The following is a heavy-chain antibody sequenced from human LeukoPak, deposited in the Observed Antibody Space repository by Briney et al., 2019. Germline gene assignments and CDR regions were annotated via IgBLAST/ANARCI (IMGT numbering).Heavy chain of an antibody. V-gene: IGHV4-59*01. J-gene: IGHJ3*02. Sequence: SETLSLTCTVSGGSISSYYWSWIRQPPGKGLEWIGYIYYSGSTNYNPSLKSRVTISVDTSKNQFSLKLSSVTAADTAVYYCARYCSSTGCYTDDAFDTWGQGKMVTVSS. CDR1: GGSISSYY. CDR3: ARYCSSTGCYTDDAFDT. CDR2: IYYSGST. D-gene: IGHD2-2*02.